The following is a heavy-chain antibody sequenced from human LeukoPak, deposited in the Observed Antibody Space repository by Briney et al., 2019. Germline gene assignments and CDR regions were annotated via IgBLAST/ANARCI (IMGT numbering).Heavy chain of an antibody. CDR3: ARMNYYGSGSYYRYYYYYGMDV. CDR2: IYSGGST. J-gene: IGHJ6*02. D-gene: IGHD3-10*01. Sequence: PGGSLRLSCAASGFTVSSNYMSWVRQAPGKGLEWVSVIYSGGSTYYADSVKGRFTISRDNSKNTLYLQMNSLRAEDTAVYYCARMNYYGSGSYYRYYYYYGMDVWGQGTTVTVSS. V-gene: IGHV3-66*01. CDR1: GFTVSSNY.